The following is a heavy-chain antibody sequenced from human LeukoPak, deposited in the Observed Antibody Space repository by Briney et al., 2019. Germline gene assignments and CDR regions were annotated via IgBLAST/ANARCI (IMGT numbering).Heavy chain of an antibody. CDR1: GGTFSSYA. CDR2: IIPIFGTA. CDR3: ARARSSGWYSPMYYFDY. Sequence: ASVKVSCKASGGTFSSYAISWVRQAPGQGLEWMGGIIPIFGTANYAQKFQGRVTITADESTSTAYMELSSLRSEDTAVYYCARARSSGWYSPMYYFDYWGQGTLVTVSS. J-gene: IGHJ4*02. D-gene: IGHD6-19*01. V-gene: IGHV1-69*13.